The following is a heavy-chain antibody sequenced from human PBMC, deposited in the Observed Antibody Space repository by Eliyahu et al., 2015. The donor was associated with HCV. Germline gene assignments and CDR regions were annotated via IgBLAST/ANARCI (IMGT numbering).Heavy chain of an antibody. D-gene: IGHD1-20*01. CDR1: GGPLSXSIFY. V-gene: IGHV4-39*07. J-gene: IGHJ4*02. CDR3: AKDSGYNWNPTFDY. CDR2: IYXSGXT. Sequence: QLQLQESGPGLVKPSATLSLPCTVSGGPLSXSIFYWGXXRQPPGKGLEWIGSIYXSGXTYYNPSLMSRVTISVDTSKNQFSLKLTSVTAADTAVYYCAKDSGYNWNPTFDYWGQGTLVTVSS.